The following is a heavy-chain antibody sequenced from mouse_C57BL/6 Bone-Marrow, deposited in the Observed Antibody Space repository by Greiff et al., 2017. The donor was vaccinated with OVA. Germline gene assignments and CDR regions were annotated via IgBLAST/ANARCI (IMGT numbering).Heavy chain of an antibody. Sequence: QVQLQQPGAELVRPGSSVKLSCKASGYTFTSYWMDWVKQRPGQGLEWIGNIYPSDSETHYNQKFKDKATLTVDKSSSTAYMQLSSLTSEDSAVYDCARGPSWDVSAMDYWGQGTSVTVSS. J-gene: IGHJ4*01. CDR3: ARGPSWDVSAMDY. V-gene: IGHV1-61*01. D-gene: IGHD4-1*01. CDR2: IYPSDSET. CDR1: GYTFTSYW.